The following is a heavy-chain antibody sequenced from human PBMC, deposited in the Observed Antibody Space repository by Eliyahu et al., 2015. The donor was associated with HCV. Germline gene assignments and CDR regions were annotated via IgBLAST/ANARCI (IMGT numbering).Heavy chain of an antibody. V-gene: IGHV4-61*01. CDR1: GGSVXXGSYY. CDR3: ARGVRDYYDSSGSLDY. Sequence: QVQLQESGPGLVKPSETLSLTCTVSGGSVXXGSYYWSWIRQPPGKGLEWIGYIYYSGSTNYNPSLKSRVTISVDTSKNQFSLKLSSVTAADTAVYYCARGVRDYYDSSGSLDYWGQGTLVTVSS. J-gene: IGHJ4*02. D-gene: IGHD3-22*01. CDR2: IYYSGST.